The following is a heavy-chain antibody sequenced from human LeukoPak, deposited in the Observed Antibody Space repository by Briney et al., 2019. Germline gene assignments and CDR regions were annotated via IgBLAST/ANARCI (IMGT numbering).Heavy chain of an antibody. J-gene: IGHJ6*03. D-gene: IGHD6-19*01. CDR2: IYHSGST. Sequence: SETLSLTCAVSGGSISSSNWWSWVRQPPGKGLEWIGEIYHSGSTNYNPSLKSRVTISVDKSKNQFSLKLSSVTAADTAVYYCARDRRQWLDPTAYYYYMDVWGKGTTVTISS. CDR3: ARDRRQWLDPTAYYYYMDV. V-gene: IGHV4-4*02. CDR1: GGSISSSNW.